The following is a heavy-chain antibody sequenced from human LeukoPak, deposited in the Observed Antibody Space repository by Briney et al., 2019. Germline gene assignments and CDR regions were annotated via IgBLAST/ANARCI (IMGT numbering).Heavy chain of an antibody. CDR2: INHSGST. CDR1: GGSFSGHY. D-gene: IGHD3-9*01. V-gene: IGHV4-34*01. J-gene: IGHJ4*02. Sequence: PSETLSLTCAVYGGSFSGHYWSWIRQPPGKGLEWIGEINHSGSTNYNPSLKSRVTISVDTSKNQFSLKLSSVTAADTAVYYCALTYYDILTGSPFDYWGQGTLITVSS. CDR3: ALTYYDILTGSPFDY.